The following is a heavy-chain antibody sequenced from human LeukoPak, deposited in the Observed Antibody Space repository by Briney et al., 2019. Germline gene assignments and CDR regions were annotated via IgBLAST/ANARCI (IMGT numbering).Heavy chain of an antibody. V-gene: IGHV3-23*01. J-gene: IGHJ4*02. CDR2: ISGSGGNT. CDR3: ARVMGRYCSSTSCYVDY. D-gene: IGHD2-2*01. Sequence: GETLRLSCAASGFTFSSHGMNWVRQAPGKGLEWVSGISGSGGNTYYADSVKGRFTISRDNSKNTLYLQMNSLRAEDTAVYYCARVMGRYCSSTSCYVDYWGQGTLVTVSS. CDR1: GFTFSSHG.